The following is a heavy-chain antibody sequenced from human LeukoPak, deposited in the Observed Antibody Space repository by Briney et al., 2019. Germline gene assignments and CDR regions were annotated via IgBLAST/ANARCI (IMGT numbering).Heavy chain of an antibody. CDR2: IYSGGST. CDR3: ARRGDGYTWYFDL. Sequence: GGSLRLSCAASGFTFSTYGMNWVRQAPGKGLEWVSVIYSGGSTDYADSVKGRFTISRDNSKDTLYLQMNSLRAEDTAVYYCARRGDGYTWYFDLWGRGTLVTVSS. D-gene: IGHD5-24*01. J-gene: IGHJ2*01. CDR1: GFTFSTYG. V-gene: IGHV3-66*04.